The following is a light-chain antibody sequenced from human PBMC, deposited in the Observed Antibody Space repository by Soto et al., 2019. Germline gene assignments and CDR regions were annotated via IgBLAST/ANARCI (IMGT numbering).Light chain of an antibody. CDR2: EVT. Sequence: QSVLTQPASVSGSPGQSITICCTGSSXDVGAYNFVSWYQHHPGKAPKLILYEVTTHPSGVSSRFSGSKSGNTASLTISGLQADDEANYYCSSYTSSNTPYVFGTGTKVTVL. J-gene: IGLJ1*01. CDR3: SSYTSSNTPYV. CDR1: SXDVGAYNF. V-gene: IGLV2-14*01.